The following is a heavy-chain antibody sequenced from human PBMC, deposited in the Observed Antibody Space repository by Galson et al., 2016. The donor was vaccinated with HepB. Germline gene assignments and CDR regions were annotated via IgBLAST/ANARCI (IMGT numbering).Heavy chain of an antibody. CDR1: GFMFSSYW. CDR3: ARDPMRFAFDL. Sequence: SLRLSCAASGFMFSSYWMSWVRQAPGKGLEWVANLNKDGSEKYYMDSVKGRFTISRDNAKNALYLRMNSLRADDTAVYYCARDPMRFAFDLWGQGTMVTVSS. J-gene: IGHJ3*01. V-gene: IGHV3-7*01. CDR2: LNKDGSEK.